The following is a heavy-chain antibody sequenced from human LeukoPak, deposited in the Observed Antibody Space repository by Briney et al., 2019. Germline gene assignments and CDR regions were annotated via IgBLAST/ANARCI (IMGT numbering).Heavy chain of an antibody. CDR3: ARVVDHGYSDY. J-gene: IGHJ4*02. CDR2: IYYTGST. V-gene: IGHV4-59*01. CDR1: DGSMSSYY. D-gene: IGHD5-24*01. Sequence: SETLSLTCTVSDGSMSSYYWSWIRQPPGKGLEWIGFIYYTGSTTYNPSLKSRVTISVDTSTDHFSLKLSSVTAADTAVYYCARVVDHGYSDYWGLGTLVTVSS.